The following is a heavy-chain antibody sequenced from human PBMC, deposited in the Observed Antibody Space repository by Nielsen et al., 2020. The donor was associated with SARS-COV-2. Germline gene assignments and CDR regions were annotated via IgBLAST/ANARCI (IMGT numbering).Heavy chain of an antibody. J-gene: IGHJ4*02. V-gene: IGHV1-3*01. CDR2: INAGNGNT. Sequence: WVRQAPGQRLEWMGWINAGNGNTKYSQKFQGRVTITRDTSASTAYMELSSLRSEDTAVYYCARGVDTAMEPPGHWGQGTLVTVSS. D-gene: IGHD5-18*01. CDR3: ARGVDTAMEPPGH.